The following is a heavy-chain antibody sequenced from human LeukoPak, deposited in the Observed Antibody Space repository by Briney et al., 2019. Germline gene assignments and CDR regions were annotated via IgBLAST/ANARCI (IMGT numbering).Heavy chain of an antibody. D-gene: IGHD1-26*01. CDR3: ASQGVGATFSIF. J-gene: IGHJ4*02. Sequence: ASVNVSCKASGYTFTGYYMHWVRQAPGQGLEWMGRINPNSGGTNYAQKFQGRVTMTRDTSISTAYMELSRLRSDDTAVYYCASQGVGATFSIFWGQGTLVTVSS. V-gene: IGHV1-2*06. CDR1: GYTFTGYY. CDR2: INPNSGGT.